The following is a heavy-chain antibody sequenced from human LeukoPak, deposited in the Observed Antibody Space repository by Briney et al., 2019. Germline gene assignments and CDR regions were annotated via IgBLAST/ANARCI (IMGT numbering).Heavy chain of an antibody. CDR2: IKEDGSEK. Sequence: GGSLRLSCAASGFTFSSCSMSWVRQAPGRGLEWVANIKEDGSEKHYSDSVKGRFTISRDNAKNSLYLEVNSLRAEDTAMYYCARYHNLDYGGQGTLVTVSS. CDR1: GFTFSSCS. J-gene: IGHJ4*02. V-gene: IGHV3-7*03. D-gene: IGHD1-14*01. CDR3: ARYHNLDY.